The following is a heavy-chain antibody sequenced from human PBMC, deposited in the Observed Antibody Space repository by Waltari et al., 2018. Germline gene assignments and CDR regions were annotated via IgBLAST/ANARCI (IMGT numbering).Heavy chain of an antibody. J-gene: IGHJ4*02. CDR2: IFHSGRT. V-gene: IGHV4-38-2*01. D-gene: IGHD3-22*01. Sequence: QVQMQESGPGLVKPSETLSLTCDVSGYSISSGYFWGWIRQPPGKGLEWIVSIFHSGRTYYNPSLKSRVTLAVGTSKNQISLKLSSVTAADTAVYYCARSSGYYSFSYWGQGTLVTVSS. CDR1: GYSISSGYF. CDR3: ARSSGYYSFSY.